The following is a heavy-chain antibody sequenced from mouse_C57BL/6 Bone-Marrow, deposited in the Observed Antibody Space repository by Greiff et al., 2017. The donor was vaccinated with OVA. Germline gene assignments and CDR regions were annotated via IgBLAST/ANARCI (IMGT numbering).Heavy chain of an antibody. Sequence: EVMLVESGGGLVQPKGSLKLSCAASGFSFNTYAMNWVRQAPGKGLEWVARIRSKSNNYATHYADSVKDRFTISRDDSESMLYLQMNNLKTEDTAMYYCVREGLWYFDVWGTGTTVTVSS. V-gene: IGHV10-1*01. D-gene: IGHD3-3*01. CDR1: GFSFNTYA. CDR3: VREGLWYFDV. CDR2: IRSKSNNYAT. J-gene: IGHJ1*03.